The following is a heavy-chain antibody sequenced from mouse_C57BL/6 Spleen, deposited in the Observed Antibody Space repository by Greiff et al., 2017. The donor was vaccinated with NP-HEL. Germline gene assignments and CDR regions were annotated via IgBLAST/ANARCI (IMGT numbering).Heavy chain of an antibody. CDR2: IDPSDSYT. CDR1: GYTFTSYW. J-gene: IGHJ2*01. CDR3: ARWEYYFDY. Sequence: QLQQPGAELVMPGASVKLSCKASGYTFTSYWMHWVKQRPGQGLEWIGEIDPSDSYTNYNQKFKGKSTLTVDKSSSTAYMQLSSLTSEDSAVYYCARWEYYFDYWGQGTTLTVSS. D-gene: IGHD4-1*01. V-gene: IGHV1-69*01.